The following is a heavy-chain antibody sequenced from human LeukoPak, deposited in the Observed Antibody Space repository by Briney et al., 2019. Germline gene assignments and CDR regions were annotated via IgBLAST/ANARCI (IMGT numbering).Heavy chain of an antibody. CDR1: GYTFTSYG. D-gene: IGHD3-22*01. J-gene: IGHJ4*02. Sequence: ASVKVSCKASGYTFTSYGISWMRQAPGQGLEWMGWISAYNGNTNYAQKLQGRVTMTTDTSTSTAYMELRSLRSDDTAVYYCARVQLYYYDSSGYLRVLDYWGQGTLVTVSS. CDR2: ISAYNGNT. V-gene: IGHV1-18*01. CDR3: ARVQLYYYDSSGYLRVLDY.